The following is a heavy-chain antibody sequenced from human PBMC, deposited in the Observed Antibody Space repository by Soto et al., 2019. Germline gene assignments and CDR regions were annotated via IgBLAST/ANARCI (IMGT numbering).Heavy chain of an antibody. CDR2: MNPDSGDK. V-gene: IGHV1-8*01. Sequence: QVQLVQSGAEVKKPGASVKVSCEASGYPFSAFDINWVRQAGGQGLEWMGWMNPDSGDKAFAQRFQDRITMTRSTSISTAYTELSRLTSADTAVYFCVRQPGGVATPGDDYWGQGALVTVSA. D-gene: IGHD2-15*01. CDR1: GYPFSAFD. CDR3: VRQPGGVATPGDDY. J-gene: IGHJ4*02.